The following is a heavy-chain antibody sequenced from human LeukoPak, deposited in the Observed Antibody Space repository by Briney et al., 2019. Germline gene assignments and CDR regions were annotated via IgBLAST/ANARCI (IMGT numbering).Heavy chain of an antibody. Sequence: ASVKVSCTASGGTFSSYAISWVRQAPGQGLEWMGWINTNTGNPTYAQGFTGRFVFSLDTSVSTAYLQISSLKAEDTAVYYCARDIDSSGYYPNDYWGQGTLVTVSS. CDR3: ARDIDSSGYYPNDY. CDR2: INTNTGNP. J-gene: IGHJ4*02. CDR1: GGTFSSYA. D-gene: IGHD3-22*01. V-gene: IGHV7-4-1*02.